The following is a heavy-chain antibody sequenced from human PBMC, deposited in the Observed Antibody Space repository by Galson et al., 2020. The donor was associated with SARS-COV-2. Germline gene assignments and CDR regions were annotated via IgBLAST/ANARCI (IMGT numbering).Heavy chain of an antibody. D-gene: IGHD3-22*01. J-gene: IGHJ3*02. CDR3: ARGYDDSSEFLDAFEI. CDR1: GGSFSGYS. Sequence: SETLSLTCAVYGGSFSGYSWSWIRQPPGKGLEWIGEINHSGSTNYNPSLKSRVTISVDTSKHQSSLRLSSVTAADTAVYYCARGYDDSSEFLDAFEIWGQGTMVTVSS. V-gene: IGHV4-34*01. CDR2: INHSGST.